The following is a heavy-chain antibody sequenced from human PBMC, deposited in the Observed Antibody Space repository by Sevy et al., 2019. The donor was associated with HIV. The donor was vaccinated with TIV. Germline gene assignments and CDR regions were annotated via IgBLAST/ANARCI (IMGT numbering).Heavy chain of an antibody. D-gene: IGHD3-22*01. CDR3: TTDSSGYYYGDAFDI. J-gene: IGHJ3*02. V-gene: IGHV3-15*01. Sequence: GGSLRVSCAASGFTFSNAWMSWVRQAPGKGLEWVGRIKSKTDGGTTDYAAPVKGRFTISRDDSKNTLYLQMNSLKTEDTAVYYCTTDSSGYYYGDAFDIWGQGTMVTVSS. CDR1: GFTFSNAW. CDR2: IKSKTDGGTT.